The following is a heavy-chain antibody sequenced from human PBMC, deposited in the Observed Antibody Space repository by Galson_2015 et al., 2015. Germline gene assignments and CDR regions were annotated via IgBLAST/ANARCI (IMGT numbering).Heavy chain of an antibody. CDR2: IKEDGSEK. V-gene: IGHV3-7*03. D-gene: IGHD6-13*01. CDR1: GSIFSNYW. J-gene: IGHJ3*02. CDR3: ARAPTYSSSDINI. Sequence: SLRLSCAASGSIFSNYWMSWVRQAPGKGLEWVANIKEDGSEKYYVDSMKGRFTISRDNAKNSLYLQMNGLRAEDTAVYYCARAPTYSSSDINIWGQGTMVTVSS.